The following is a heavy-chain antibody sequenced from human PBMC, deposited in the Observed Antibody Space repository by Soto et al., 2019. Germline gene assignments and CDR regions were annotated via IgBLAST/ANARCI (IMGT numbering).Heavy chain of an antibody. D-gene: IGHD6-6*01. CDR1: CYTFTSYG. CDR2: ISAYNGNT. CDR3: ARELGFYSSSSGSGMDV. J-gene: IGHJ6*02. V-gene: IGHV1-18*01. Sequence: GTAVKVSCKATCYTFTSYGSSWVRQAPLQVLEWMGWISAYNGNTNYAQKLQGRVTMTTDTSTSTAYMELSSLRSEDTAVYYCARELGFYSSSSGSGMDVWGQGTTVTVSS.